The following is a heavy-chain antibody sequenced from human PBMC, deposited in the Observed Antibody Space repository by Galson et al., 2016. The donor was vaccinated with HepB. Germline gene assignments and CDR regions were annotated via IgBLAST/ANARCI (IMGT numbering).Heavy chain of an antibody. V-gene: IGHV2-5*02. CDR3: ARVLDYNSVWGSFDY. CDR2: IYWDDGK. CDR1: GFSLNSSGLG. Sequence: PALVKPTQTLTLSCTFSGFSLNSSGLGVGWIRQPPGKALEWLALIYWDDGKRYSPSLKRRPSITKDTSKNLVVLTMTDVDPVDTATYYCARVLDYNSVWGSFDYWGQGTLVTVSS. J-gene: IGHJ4*02. D-gene: IGHD3-16*01.